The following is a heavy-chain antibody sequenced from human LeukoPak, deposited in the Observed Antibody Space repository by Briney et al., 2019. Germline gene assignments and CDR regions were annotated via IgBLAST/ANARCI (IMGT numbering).Heavy chain of an antibody. D-gene: IGHD3-22*01. V-gene: IGHV3-23*01. Sequence: GGSLRLSCAASGFTFSTYAVNWVRQAPGKGLEWVSAISGSGGGTYYADSVKGRFTISRGNSKNTLYLQMSSLRAEDTAVYYCAKDRGRYYDSSGYYWGYYFDSWGQGILVTVST. J-gene: IGHJ4*02. CDR2: ISGSGGGT. CDR1: GFTFSTYA. CDR3: AKDRGRYYDSSGYYWGYYFDS.